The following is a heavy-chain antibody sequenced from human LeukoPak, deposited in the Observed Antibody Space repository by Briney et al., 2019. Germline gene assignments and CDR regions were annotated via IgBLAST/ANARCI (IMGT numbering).Heavy chain of an antibody. V-gene: IGHV4-61*02. CDR2: IYTSGST. J-gene: IGHJ5*02. CDR3: ARTLGLYSSSISGGFDP. D-gene: IGHD6-6*01. Sequence: SQTLSLTCTVSGGPISSGSYYWRWIRQPAGKGLEWIGRIYTSGSTNYNPSLKSRVTISVDTSKNQFSLKLSSVTAADTAVYYCARTLGLYSSSISGGFDPWGQGTLVTVSS. CDR1: GGPISSGSYY.